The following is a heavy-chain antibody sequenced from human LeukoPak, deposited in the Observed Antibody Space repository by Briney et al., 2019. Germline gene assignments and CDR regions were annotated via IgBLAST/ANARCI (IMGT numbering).Heavy chain of an antibody. J-gene: IGHJ4*02. Sequence: SSETLSLTCTVSGGSISSYFWSWMRQPPGKGLEWIGFIYNSGSTDYNSSLKSRVTISLDTPKNQFSLRLSSVTAADTAVYYCARELSVGATKDGWGQGTLVTVSS. V-gene: IGHV4-59*08. D-gene: IGHD1-26*01. CDR3: ARELSVGATKDG. CDR1: GGSISSYF. CDR2: IYNSGST.